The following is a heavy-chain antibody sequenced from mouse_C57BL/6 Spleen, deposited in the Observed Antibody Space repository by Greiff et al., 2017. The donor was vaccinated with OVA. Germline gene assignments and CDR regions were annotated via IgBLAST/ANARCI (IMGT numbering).Heavy chain of an antibody. D-gene: IGHD3-2*02. CDR2: INPSTGGT. CDR3: ARRGRDSSAFDY. J-gene: IGHJ2*01. V-gene: IGHV1-42*01. CDR1: GYSFTGYY. Sequence: VQLKESGPELVKPGASVKISCKASGYSFTGYYMNWVKQSPEKSLEWIGEINPSTGGTTYNQKFKAKATLTVDKSSSTAYMQLKSLTSEDSAVDCCARRGRDSSAFDYWGQGTTLTVSS.